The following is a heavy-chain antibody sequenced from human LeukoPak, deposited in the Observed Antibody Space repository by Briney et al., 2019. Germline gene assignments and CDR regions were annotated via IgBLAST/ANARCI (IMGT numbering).Heavy chain of an antibody. V-gene: IGHV3-7*01. D-gene: IGHD4/OR15-4a*01. J-gene: IGHJ4*02. CDR1: GFTFSTYW. Sequence: GGSLRLSCAVSGFTFSTYWMSWVRQAPGKGLEWVANINQDGSEKYYVDSVKGRFTISRDNAKNSLYLQMNSLRAEDTAVYYCAREEYGGYFDYWGQGTLVTVSS. CDR2: INQDGSEK. CDR3: AREEYGGYFDY.